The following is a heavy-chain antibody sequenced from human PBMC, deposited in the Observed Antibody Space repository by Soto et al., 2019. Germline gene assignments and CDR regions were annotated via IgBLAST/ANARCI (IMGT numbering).Heavy chain of an antibody. CDR2: ISGSGGST. J-gene: IGHJ6*01. CDR1: GFTFSSYA. CDR3: AKDLEDIVVVARDGMDV. V-gene: IGHV3-23*01. D-gene: IGHD2-15*01. Sequence: WGSLRVSCASSGFTFSSYAMSWVRQAPGKGLEWVSAISGSGGSTYYADSVKGRFTISRDNSKNTLYLQMNSLRAEDTAVYYCAKDLEDIVVVARDGMDVWGQGTTVTVSS.